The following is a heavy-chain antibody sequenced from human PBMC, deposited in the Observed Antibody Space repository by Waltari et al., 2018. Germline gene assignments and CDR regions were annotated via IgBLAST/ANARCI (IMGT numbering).Heavy chain of an antibody. Sequence: EVQVVESGGGFIQTGESLRLSCVASGVTIGGTAMEWVRQSPGKGRQWIGRVRSKHNKFATVYAESMRGRSMVSRNVSMNTAYLQIDNVTPDDTAVYYCTTGIVELESERAAFWGRGVLVTVTS. J-gene: IGHJ4*02. CDR1: GVTIGGTA. D-gene: IGHD1-1*01. CDR3: TTGIVELESERAAF. V-gene: IGHV3-73*01. CDR2: VRSKHNKFAT.